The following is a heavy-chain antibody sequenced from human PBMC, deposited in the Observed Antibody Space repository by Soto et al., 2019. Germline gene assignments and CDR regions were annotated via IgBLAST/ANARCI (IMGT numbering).Heavy chain of an antibody. Sequence: PGESLKISCKGSGYSFTSYWIGWVRQMPGKGLEWMGIIYPGDSDTRYSPSFQGQVTISADKSISTAYLQWSSLKASDTAMYYCARRVADFWSGYYKDYYYYMDVWGKGTTVTVSS. V-gene: IGHV5-51*01. J-gene: IGHJ6*03. CDR2: IYPGDSDT. CDR3: ARRVADFWSGYYKDYYYYMDV. D-gene: IGHD3-3*01. CDR1: GYSFTSYW.